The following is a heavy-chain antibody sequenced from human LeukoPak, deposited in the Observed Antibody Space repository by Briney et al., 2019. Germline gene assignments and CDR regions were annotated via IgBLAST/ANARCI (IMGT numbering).Heavy chain of an antibody. V-gene: IGHV3-23*01. CDR2: ISGSGDNT. CDR3: AGVTYGSGTYGAFDY. J-gene: IGHJ4*02. CDR1: GFTFSNYA. D-gene: IGHD3-10*01. Sequence: GGSLRLSCAVSGFTFSNYAMTWVRQAPGKGLEWVSAISGSGDNTYYADSVKGRFTVSRDNSKNTLYLQMNSLRAEDTAVYYCAGVTYGSGTYGAFDYWGQGTLVTVSS.